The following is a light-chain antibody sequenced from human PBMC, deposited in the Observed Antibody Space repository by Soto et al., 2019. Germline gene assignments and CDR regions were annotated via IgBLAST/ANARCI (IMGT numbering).Light chain of an antibody. CDR3: QQYGSSAYT. V-gene: IGKV3-20*01. CDR1: QSVSSSY. Sequence: EIVLTQSPGTLSLSPGERVTLSCRASQSVSSSYLAWYQQKPGQAPRLLIYGASSRATGIADRFSGSGSGTDFTLTISRLEPEDFAVYYCQQYGSSAYTFGQGTKLEIK. J-gene: IGKJ2*01. CDR2: GAS.